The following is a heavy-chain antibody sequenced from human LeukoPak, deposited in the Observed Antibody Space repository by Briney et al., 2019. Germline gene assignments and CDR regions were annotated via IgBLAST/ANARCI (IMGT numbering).Heavy chain of an antibody. CDR2: ISSGGYTT. CDR1: GFTFSSHD. D-gene: IGHD1-14*01. CDR3: ARATTASARDH. V-gene: IGHV3-48*03. J-gene: IGHJ4*02. Sequence: GGSLRLSCTDSGFTFSSHDMNWVRQAPGKGLEWVSYISSGGYTTHYADSVKGRFTISRDNAKNSLYLQMDSLRVEDTAVYYCARATTASARDHWGQGTLVTVSS.